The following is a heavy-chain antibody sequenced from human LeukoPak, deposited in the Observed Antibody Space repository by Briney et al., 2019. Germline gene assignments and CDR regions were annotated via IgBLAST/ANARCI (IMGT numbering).Heavy chain of an antibody. J-gene: IGHJ4*02. CDR2: ISSSSTI. V-gene: IGHV3-48*04. CDR3: ARDSDYYGSGSYDY. Sequence: PGGSLRLSCAASGFTFSSYSMNWVRQAPGKGLEWVSYISSSSTIYYADSVKGRFTISRDNAKNSLYLQMNSLRAEDTAVYCCARDSDYYGSGSYDYWGQGTLVTVSS. CDR1: GFTFSSYS. D-gene: IGHD3-10*01.